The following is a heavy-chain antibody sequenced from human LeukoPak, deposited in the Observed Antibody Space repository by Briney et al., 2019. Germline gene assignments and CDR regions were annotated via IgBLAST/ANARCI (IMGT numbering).Heavy chain of an antibody. D-gene: IGHD6-19*01. Sequence: SGTLSLTCTVSGGSISSSNWWTWVRQPPGKGLEWIGEIYHTGSTIYNSSLKSRVIIPLDKSKNQFSLKLSSVTAADTAVYYCARSYSSGWLDYWGQGTLVTASS. CDR1: GGSISSSNW. J-gene: IGHJ4*02. V-gene: IGHV4-4*02. CDR2: IYHTGST. CDR3: ARSYSSGWLDY.